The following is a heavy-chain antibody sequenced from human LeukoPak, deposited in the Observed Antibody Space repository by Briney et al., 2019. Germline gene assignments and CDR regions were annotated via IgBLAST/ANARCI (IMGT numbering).Heavy chain of an antibody. CDR2: IQEDGKKE. CDR1: GFTFTKFW. J-gene: IGHJ4*02. V-gene: IGHV3-7*03. CDR3: AKDRGSYSEYYFDY. D-gene: IGHD1-26*01. Sequence: PGGSLRLSCEASGFTFTKFWMSWVRQAPGKGLEWVANIQEDGKKENYVDSVKGRFTISRDNAKNSLYLQMNSLRAEDMALYYCAKDRGSYSEYYFDYWGQGTLVTVSS.